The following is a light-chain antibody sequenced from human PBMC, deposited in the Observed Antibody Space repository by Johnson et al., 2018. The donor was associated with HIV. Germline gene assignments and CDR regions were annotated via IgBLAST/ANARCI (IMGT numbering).Light chain of an antibody. CDR2: ENN. V-gene: IGLV1-51*02. CDR3: GTWDTSLGAQYV. Sequence: QPVLTQPPSVSAAPGQKVTISCSGSSSNIGTNSVSWYQQLPGTAPRLLIYENNKRPSGIPDRFSGSKSGTSATLGITGLQTGDEADYYCGTWDTSLGAQYVLGSGTKVTVL. CDR1: SSNIGTNS. J-gene: IGLJ1*01.